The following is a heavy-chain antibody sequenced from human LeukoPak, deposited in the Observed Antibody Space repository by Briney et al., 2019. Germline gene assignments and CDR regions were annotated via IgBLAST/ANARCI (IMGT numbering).Heavy chain of an antibody. CDR2: INHSGST. CDR3: ARLIVVVPAAGGNWFDP. D-gene: IGHD2-2*01. Sequence: SETLSLTCAVYGGSFSGYYWSWIRQPPGKGLEWIGEINHSGSTNYNPSLKSRVTISVDTSKNQFSLKLSSVTAADTAVYYCARLIVVVPAAGGNWFDPWGQGTLVTVSS. V-gene: IGHV4-34*01. CDR1: GGSFSGYY. J-gene: IGHJ5*02.